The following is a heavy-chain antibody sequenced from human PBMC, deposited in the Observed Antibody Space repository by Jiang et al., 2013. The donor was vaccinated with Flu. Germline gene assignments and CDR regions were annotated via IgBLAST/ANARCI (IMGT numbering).Heavy chain of an antibody. V-gene: IGHV3-30*04. J-gene: IGHJ6*02. Sequence: VQLVESGGGVVQPGRSLRLSCAASGFTFSSYAMHWVRQAPGKGLEWVAVISYDGSNKYYADSVKGRFTISRDNSKNTLYLQMNSLRAEDTAVYYCARDQVQYSNYVGGMDVWGQGTTVTVSS. CDR3: ARDQVQYSNYVGGMDV. D-gene: IGHD4-11*01. CDR2: ISYDGSNK. CDR1: GFTFSSYA.